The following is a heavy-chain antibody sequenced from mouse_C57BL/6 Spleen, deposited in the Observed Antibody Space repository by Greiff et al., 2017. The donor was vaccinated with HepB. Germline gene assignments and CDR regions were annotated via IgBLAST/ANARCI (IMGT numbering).Heavy chain of an antibody. Sequence: VQLQQSGPGLVKPSQSLSLTCSVTGYSITSGYYWNWIRQFPGNKLEWMGYISYDGSNNYNPSLKNRISITRDTSKNQFFLKLNSVTTEDTATYYCARGSPYGSSYDWYFDVWGTGTTVTVSS. CDR1: GYSITSGYY. D-gene: IGHD1-1*01. V-gene: IGHV3-6*01. CDR2: ISYDGSN. J-gene: IGHJ1*03. CDR3: ARGSPYGSSYDWYFDV.